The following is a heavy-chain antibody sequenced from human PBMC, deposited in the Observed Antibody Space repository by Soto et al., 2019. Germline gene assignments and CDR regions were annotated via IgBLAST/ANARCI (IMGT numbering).Heavy chain of an antibody. Sequence: ASVKVSCKASGYTFTSYYMHWVRQAPGQGLEWMGIINPSGGSTSYAQKFQGRVTMTRDTSTSTVYMELSSLRSEDTAVYYCATDQDRSSTSYPAAFDIWGQWTMVPVSS. V-gene: IGHV1-46*03. J-gene: IGHJ3*02. CDR2: INPSGGST. CDR3: ATDQDRSSTSYPAAFDI. D-gene: IGHD2-2*01. CDR1: GYTFTSYY.